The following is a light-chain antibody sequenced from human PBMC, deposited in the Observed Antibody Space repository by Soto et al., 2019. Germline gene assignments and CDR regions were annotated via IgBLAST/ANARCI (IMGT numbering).Light chain of an antibody. CDR2: DVS. V-gene: IGLV2-14*01. CDR1: SSDVGGYNY. Sequence: QSVLTQPASVSGSPGQSITISCTGTSSDVGGYNYVSWYQQHPGKASKLMIYDVSNRPSGVSNRFSGSKSGNTASLTISGLQAEDEADYYCSSYSISSTLVFGGGTKPTVL. CDR3: SSYSISSTLV. J-gene: IGLJ2*01.